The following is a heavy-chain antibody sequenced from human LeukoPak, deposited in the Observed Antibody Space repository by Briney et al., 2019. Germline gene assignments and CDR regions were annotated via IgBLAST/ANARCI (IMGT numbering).Heavy chain of an antibody. CDR3: ARGRRWPDLALYY. J-gene: IGHJ4*02. D-gene: IGHD5-24*01. CDR2: ISPNSGST. Sequence: GGSLRLSCAASGFTFSSYEMKWVRQAPGKGLEWVSYISPNSGSTNYADSVKGRFTISRDNAKNSLYLQMDSLRVEDTAVYYCARGRRWPDLALYYWGQGTLVTVSS. CDR1: GFTFSSYE. V-gene: IGHV3-48*03.